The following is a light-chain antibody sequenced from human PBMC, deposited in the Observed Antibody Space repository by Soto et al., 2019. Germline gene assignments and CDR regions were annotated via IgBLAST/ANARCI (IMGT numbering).Light chain of an antibody. J-gene: IGKJ1*01. CDR2: GAS. V-gene: IGKV3-15*01. Sequence: EIVMTQSPATLSLSPGERVTLSCRASQSVSSRLAWYHQKPGQSPRLLIYGASTRTTGIPARFSGSGSATEFTLTISSLQSEDFGLYYCHQYNNFWTFGQGTKVDIK. CDR3: HQYNNFWT. CDR1: QSVSSR.